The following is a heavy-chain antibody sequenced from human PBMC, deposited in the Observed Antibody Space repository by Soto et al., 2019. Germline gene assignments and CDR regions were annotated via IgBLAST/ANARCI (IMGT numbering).Heavy chain of an antibody. CDR3: ASYSSGWYDVSY. CDR2: IYYSGST. V-gene: IGHV4-61*01. Sequence: QVQLQESGPGLVKPSETLSLTCTVSGGSVSSGNYYWSWIRQPPGKGLEWIGYIYYSGSTNYTPSLKSRVTISIDTSKNQFSLKLSSVTAADTAVYYCASYSSGWYDVSYWGQGTLVTVSS. J-gene: IGHJ4*02. CDR1: GGSVSSGNYY. D-gene: IGHD6-19*01.